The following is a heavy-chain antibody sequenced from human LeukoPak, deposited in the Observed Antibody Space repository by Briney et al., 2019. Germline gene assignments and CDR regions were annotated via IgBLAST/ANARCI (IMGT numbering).Heavy chain of an antibody. CDR1: GFTFSSYA. Sequence: PGGSLRLSCAASGFTFSSYAMSWVRQAPGKGLEWVSTISGGGVSTFYADSVEGRFTISRDSSKNTLYLQMNSLRAEDTAVYYCASSQFYYDIHSNDYWGQGTLVTVSS. CDR2: ISGGGVST. CDR3: ASSQFYYDIHSNDY. D-gene: IGHD3-22*01. J-gene: IGHJ4*02. V-gene: IGHV3-23*01.